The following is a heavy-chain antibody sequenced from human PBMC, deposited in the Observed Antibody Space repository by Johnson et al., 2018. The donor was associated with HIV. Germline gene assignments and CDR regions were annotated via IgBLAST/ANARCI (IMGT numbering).Heavy chain of an antibody. V-gene: IGHV3-15*01. J-gene: IGHJ3*02. CDR2: IKSKTDGGTT. CDR1: GFTVTNAW. D-gene: IGHD3-3*01. CDR3: AKERSTYYNFWSGSAGNDAFDI. Sequence: VQLVESGGGLVKPGGSLRLSCGPSGFTVTNAWMNWVRQAPGKGLEWVGRIKSKTDGGTTDYAAPVKGRFTISRDNSKNTLYVQMISLRAEDTAVYYCAKERSTYYNFWSGSAGNDAFDIWGQGTMV.